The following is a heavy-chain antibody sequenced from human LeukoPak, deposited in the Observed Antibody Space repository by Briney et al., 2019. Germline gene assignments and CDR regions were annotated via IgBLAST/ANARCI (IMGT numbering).Heavy chain of an antibody. J-gene: IGHJ4*02. CDR3: VKDTRAAVAYSTFDY. Sequence: GGSLRLSCAASGFTFDDYAMHWVRQAPGKGLEWVSGISWNSGSIGYADSVKGRFTISRDNAKNSLYLQMKSLRAEDTALYYCVKDTRAAVAYSTFDYWGQGTLVTVSS. D-gene: IGHD6-13*01. CDR1: GFTFDDYA. CDR2: ISWNSGSI. V-gene: IGHV3-9*01.